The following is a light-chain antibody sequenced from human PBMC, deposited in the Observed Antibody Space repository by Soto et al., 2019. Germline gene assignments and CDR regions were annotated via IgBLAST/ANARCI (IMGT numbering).Light chain of an antibody. V-gene: IGKV3-20*01. J-gene: IGKJ1*01. CDR2: GAS. CDR3: QQYDSSPRT. Sequence: EIVRTQSPATLSVSPGDRATLSCRAGQGVTTNFAWYQQKSGQSPRLLIYGASSRATDIPDRFSGSGSGTDFTLTISRLEPVDFAVYYCQQYDSSPRTFGQGTKVDIK. CDR1: QGVTTN.